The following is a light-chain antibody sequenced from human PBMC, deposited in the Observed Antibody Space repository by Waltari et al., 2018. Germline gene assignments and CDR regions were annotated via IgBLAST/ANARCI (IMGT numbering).Light chain of an antibody. CDR2: AAS. CDR1: QVISSW. J-gene: IGKJ3*01. Sequence: DIQMTQSPSSLSASVGDRVITSCRACQVISSWLVWSQQKSDEAPKSLIYAASSLQSGVTSRLSGSGAGTDFSLTLSSLQPEAFATYDGQQYNRYPPTFGPGTKVDIK. V-gene: IGKV1D-16*01. CDR3: QQYNRYPPT.